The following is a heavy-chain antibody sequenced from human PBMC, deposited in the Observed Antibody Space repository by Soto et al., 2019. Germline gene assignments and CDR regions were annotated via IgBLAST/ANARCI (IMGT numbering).Heavy chain of an antibody. D-gene: IGHD6-13*01. J-gene: IGHJ5*02. CDR2: IYTSGST. V-gene: IGHV4-4*07. CDR1: GGSISRYY. Sequence: SETLSLTCTVSGGSISRYYWSWIRQPAGKGLEWIVRIYTSGSTNYNPSLESRVTMSVDTSKNQFSRKLSSVTAADPAVYYCARGGPSSSWYWFDPWGQGTLVTVSS. CDR3: ARGGPSSSWYWFDP.